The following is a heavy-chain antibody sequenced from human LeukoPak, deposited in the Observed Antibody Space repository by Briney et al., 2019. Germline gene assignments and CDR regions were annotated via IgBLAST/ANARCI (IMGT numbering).Heavy chain of an antibody. Sequence: SETLSLTCTVSGGSIRSSSYYWGWIRQHPGKGLEWIGYIYYSGSTYYNPSLKSRVTISVDTSKNQFSLKLSSVTAADTAVYYCARDSSYCTNGVCQYYFDYWGQGTLVTVSS. D-gene: IGHD2-8*01. V-gene: IGHV4-31*03. CDR3: ARDSSYCTNGVCQYYFDY. CDR1: GGSIRSSSYY. J-gene: IGHJ4*02. CDR2: IYYSGST.